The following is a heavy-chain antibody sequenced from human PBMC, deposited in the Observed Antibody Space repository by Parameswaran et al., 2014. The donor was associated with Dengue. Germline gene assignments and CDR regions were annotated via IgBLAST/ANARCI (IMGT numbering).Heavy chain of an antibody. Sequence: GESLKISCKGSGYTFSTYWIGWVRQMPGKGLEWMGIIYPADSETKYSPSFQGQVSISADKSINSAYLQWRSLKASDTATYYCAKSVDSSDSIDVFDVWGQGTMVTVSS. CDR2: IYPADSET. V-gene: IGHV5-51*01. CDR3: AKSVDSSDSIDVFDV. J-gene: IGHJ3*01. CDR1: GYTFSTYW. D-gene: IGHD3-22*01.